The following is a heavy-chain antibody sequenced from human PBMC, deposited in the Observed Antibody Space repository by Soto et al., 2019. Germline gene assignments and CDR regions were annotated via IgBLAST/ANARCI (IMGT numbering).Heavy chain of an antibody. V-gene: IGHV4-59*01. Sequence: PSETLSLTCTVSGGSFSSYYWSWIRQPPGKGLEWIGYIYHSGTTTYNPSLKSRVTISVDTSKNQIYLRLSSVTAADTAVYYCAREVQYCFDPWGQGTLVTVSS. J-gene: IGHJ5*02. D-gene: IGHD1-1*01. CDR3: AREVQYCFDP. CDR2: IYHSGTT. CDR1: GGSFSSYY.